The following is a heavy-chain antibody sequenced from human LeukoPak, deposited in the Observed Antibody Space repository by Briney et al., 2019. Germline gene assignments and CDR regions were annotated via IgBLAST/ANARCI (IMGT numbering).Heavy chain of an antibody. CDR2: ISGYKGNT. V-gene: IGHV1-18*01. J-gene: IGHJ4*02. CDR3: ARDPKFSDTYNYDSSGYYYDC. Sequence: ASVKVSCKASGYTFTSYGISWVRQAPGQGREGMGWISGYKGNTKYAQKLQGRVTMTTDTSTSTAYMELRSLRSDDTAVYYCARDPKFSDTYNYDSSGYYYDCWGQGTLVTVSS. CDR1: GYTFTSYG. D-gene: IGHD3-22*01.